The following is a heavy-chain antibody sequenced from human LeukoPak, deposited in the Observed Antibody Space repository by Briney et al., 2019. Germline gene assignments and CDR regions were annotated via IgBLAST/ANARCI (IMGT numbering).Heavy chain of an antibody. Sequence: GRSLRLSCAASGFTLSSYGTHWVRQAPGTGLERVAVIWYDGSNKHYADSAKGRFTISRDNSKNTLYLQMNSLRGEDTAVYYCARVRYSGYDSPPYGMDVWGKGTTVTVSS. J-gene: IGHJ6*04. D-gene: IGHD5-12*01. CDR3: ARVRYSGYDSPPYGMDV. CDR1: GFTLSSYG. CDR2: IWYDGSNK. V-gene: IGHV3-33*01.